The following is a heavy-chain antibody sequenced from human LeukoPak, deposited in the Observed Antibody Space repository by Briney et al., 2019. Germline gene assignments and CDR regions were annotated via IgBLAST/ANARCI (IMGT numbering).Heavy chain of an antibody. CDR1: GFTFSSYG. V-gene: IGHV3-33*01. CDR2: IWNDGSNK. D-gene: IGHD3-3*01. CDR3: ARDKRDFYYYYMDV. Sequence: PGGSLRLSCAASGFTFSSYGMHWVRQAPGKGLEWVAVIWNDGSNKDYADSVKGRFTISRDNSKNTLYLHMNSLRAEDTAVYYCARDKRDFYYYYMDVWGKGTTVTVSS. J-gene: IGHJ6*03.